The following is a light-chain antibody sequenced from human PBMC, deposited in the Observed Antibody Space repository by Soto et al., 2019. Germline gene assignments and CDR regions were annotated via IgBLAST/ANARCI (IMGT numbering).Light chain of an antibody. J-gene: IGKJ4*01. Sequence: EIVLTQSPATLSLSLGERATLYCRASQSVSSSLAWYQQKPGQAPRLLIYDASNRATGIPARFSGSGSGTDFTLTISSLEPEDLGVYYCQQRGNWPVTFGGGTKVEI. V-gene: IGKV3-11*01. CDR1: QSVSSS. CDR2: DAS. CDR3: QQRGNWPVT.